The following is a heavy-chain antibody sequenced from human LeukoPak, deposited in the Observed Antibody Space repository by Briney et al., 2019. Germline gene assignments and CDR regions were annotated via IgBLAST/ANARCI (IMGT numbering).Heavy chain of an antibody. J-gene: IGHJ4*02. D-gene: IGHD2-15*01. Sequence: GGSLRLSCAASGFTFSRYSMNWVRQAPGKGLEWVSSISSSSSYIYYADSVEGPFTISRDNAKNSLYLQMNSLRAEDTALYYCARDARASGPIQYYFDYWGQGTLVTVSS. CDR2: ISSSSSYI. CDR1: GFTFSRYS. CDR3: ARDARASGPIQYYFDY. V-gene: IGHV3-21*01.